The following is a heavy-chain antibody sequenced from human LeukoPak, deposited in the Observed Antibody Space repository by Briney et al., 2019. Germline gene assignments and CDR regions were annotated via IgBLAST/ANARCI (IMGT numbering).Heavy chain of an antibody. CDR3: ARGVYYYGSGSYYTK. CDR1: GGSFSGYY. V-gene: IGHV4-34*01. Sequence: SETLSLTCAVYGGSFSGYYWSWIRQPPGKGLEWIGEINHSGSTYYNPSLKSRVTISVDTSKKQFSLKLSSVTAADTAVYYCARGVYYYGSGSYYTKWGQGTLVTVSS. J-gene: IGHJ4*02. D-gene: IGHD3-10*01. CDR2: INHSGST.